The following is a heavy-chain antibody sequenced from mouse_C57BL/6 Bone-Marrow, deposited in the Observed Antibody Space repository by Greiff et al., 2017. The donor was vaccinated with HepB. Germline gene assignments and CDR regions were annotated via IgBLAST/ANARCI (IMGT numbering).Heavy chain of an antibody. CDR1: GFNIKDDY. Sequence: EVKLQESGAELVRPGASVKLSCTASGFNIKDDYMHWVKQRPEQGLEWIGWIDPENGDTEYASKFQGKATITADTTSNTAYLQLSSLTSEDTAVYYCTTGTTVVADYFDYWGQGTTLTVSS. CDR2: IDPENGDT. CDR3: TTGTTVVADYFDY. D-gene: IGHD1-1*01. V-gene: IGHV14-4*01. J-gene: IGHJ2*01.